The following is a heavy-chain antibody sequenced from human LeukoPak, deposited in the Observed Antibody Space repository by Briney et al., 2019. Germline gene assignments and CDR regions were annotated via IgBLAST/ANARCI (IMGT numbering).Heavy chain of an antibody. CDR2: IGGSGDGI. V-gene: IGHV3-23*01. CDR1: GFPFSNYA. D-gene: IGHD3-16*02. Sequence: GGSLRLSCAASGFPFSNYAMNWVRQAPGKGLEWVSKIGGSGDGIYYADSVKGRFTISRDNSKDTLYLQMSSLRVEDTAIYYCAKDQGSHRESDYWGQGTLVTVSS. J-gene: IGHJ4*02. CDR3: AKDQGSHRESDY.